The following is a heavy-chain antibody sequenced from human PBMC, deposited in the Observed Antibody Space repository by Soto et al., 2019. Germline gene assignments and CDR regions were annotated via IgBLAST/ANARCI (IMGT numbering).Heavy chain of an antibody. CDR2: ISGHSGNT. CDR1: GYSFSSYR. Sequence: QVQLVQSGPEVKQPGASVKVSCKAFGYSFSSYRITWVRQAPGQGLEWMGWISGHSGNTQYAQKVQGRVTLTTDSSTNTAYMGIRSLTSDDTAVYYCARDLSAGATAYWSQGSLVTVSS. CDR3: ARDLSAGATAY. V-gene: IGHV1-18*01. D-gene: IGHD1-26*01. J-gene: IGHJ4*02.